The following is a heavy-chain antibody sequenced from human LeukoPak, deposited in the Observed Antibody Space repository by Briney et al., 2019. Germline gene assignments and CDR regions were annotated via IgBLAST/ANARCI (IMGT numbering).Heavy chain of an antibody. CDR2: INRSGST. J-gene: IGHJ6*03. Sequence: SETLSLTCAVYGGSFSGYYWSWFRQPPGKGLEWIGEINRSGSTNYNPSLKSRVTISIDTSKNQFSLKLSSVTAADTAVYYCARAGRGIAARYYYYYMDVWGKGTTVTVSS. CDR3: ARAGRGIAARYYYYYMDV. V-gene: IGHV4-34*01. CDR1: GGSFSGYY. D-gene: IGHD6-6*01.